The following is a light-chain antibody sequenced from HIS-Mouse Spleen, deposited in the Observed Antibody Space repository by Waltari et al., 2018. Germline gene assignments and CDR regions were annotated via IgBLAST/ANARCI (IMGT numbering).Light chain of an antibody. J-gene: IGLJ3*02. CDR2: EVS. CDR1: SSDLGGSNY. Sequence: QSALTQPASVSGSPGQSITISCPGTSSDLGGSNYVSWYQQHPGQAPKLMIYEVSNRPSGVSNRFSGSKSGNTASLTISGLQAEDEADYYCSSYTSSSTLWVFGGGTKLTVL. V-gene: IGLV2-14*01. CDR3: SSYTSSSTLWV.